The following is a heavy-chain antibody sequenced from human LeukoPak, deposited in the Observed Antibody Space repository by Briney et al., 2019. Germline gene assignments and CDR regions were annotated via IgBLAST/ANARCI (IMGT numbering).Heavy chain of an antibody. V-gene: IGHV3-33*01. CDR3: ARGFDTTGYYYEYFDH. CDR2: VWYDGSNK. CDR1: GFTFSTYG. J-gene: IGHJ4*02. D-gene: IGHD3-22*01. Sequence: GRSLRPSCAASGFTFSTYGMHWVRQAPGRGLEWVAVVWYDGSNKYYEDSVKGRFTISRDNAKNTLYLQMSSLRDEDTAVYYCARGFDTTGYYYEYFDHWGQGILVTVSS.